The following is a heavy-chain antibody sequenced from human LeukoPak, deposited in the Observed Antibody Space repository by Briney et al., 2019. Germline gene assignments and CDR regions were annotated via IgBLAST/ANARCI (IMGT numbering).Heavy chain of an antibody. CDR2: IYYSGST. CDR1: GGSISSYY. D-gene: IGHD4-17*01. CDR3: ARLRTDAFNI. Sequence: SETLSLTCTVSGGSISSYYWSWIRQPPGMGLEWIGYIYYSGSTNYNPSLKSRVTISVDTSKNQFSLKLSSVTAADTAVYYCARLRTDAFNIWGQGTMVTVSS. V-gene: IGHV4-59*01. J-gene: IGHJ3*02.